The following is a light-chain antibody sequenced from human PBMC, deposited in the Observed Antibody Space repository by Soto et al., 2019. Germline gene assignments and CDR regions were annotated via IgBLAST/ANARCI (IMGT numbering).Light chain of an antibody. Sequence: EIVLTQSPGTLSLSPGQRATLSFRASQRLSASDIAWYQQKPGQATKFIIYGVSSRANGIPDRFSGSGSGTEFTLTISRLEPEDFAVYHCQQYGSSPLITFGQGTRLEIK. J-gene: IGKJ5*01. CDR1: QRLSASD. CDR2: GVS. V-gene: IGKV3-20*01. CDR3: QQYGSSPLIT.